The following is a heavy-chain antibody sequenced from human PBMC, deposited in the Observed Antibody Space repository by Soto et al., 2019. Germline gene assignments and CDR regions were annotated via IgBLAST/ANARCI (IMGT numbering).Heavy chain of an antibody. D-gene: IGHD6-13*01. CDR1: GFTFSSYA. CDR3: AKATSIAAAGTPHSNYYYYGMDV. V-gene: IGHV3-23*01. CDR2: ISGSGGST. Sequence: PGGSLRLSCAASGFTFSSYAMSWVRQAPGKGLEWVSAISGSGGSTYYADSVKGRFTISRDNSKNTPYLQMNSLRAEDTAVYYCAKATSIAAAGTPHSNYYYYGMDVWSQGTTVTVSS. J-gene: IGHJ6*02.